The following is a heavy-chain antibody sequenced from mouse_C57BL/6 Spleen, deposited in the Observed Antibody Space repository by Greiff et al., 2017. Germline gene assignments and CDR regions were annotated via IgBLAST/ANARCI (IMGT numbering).Heavy chain of an antibody. Sequence: EVKLMESGGGLVKPGGSLKLSCAASGFTFSDYGMHWVRQAPEKGLEWVAYISSGSSTIYYADTVKGRFTISRDNAKNTLFLQMTSLRSEDTAMYCCARRAVPYAMDYWGQGTSVTVSS. D-gene: IGHD3-3*01. CDR3: ARRAVPYAMDY. V-gene: IGHV5-17*01. CDR2: ISSGSSTI. CDR1: GFTFSDYG. J-gene: IGHJ4*01.